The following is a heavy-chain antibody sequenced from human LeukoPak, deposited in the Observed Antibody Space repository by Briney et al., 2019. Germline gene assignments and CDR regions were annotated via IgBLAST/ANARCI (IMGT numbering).Heavy chain of an antibody. D-gene: IGHD6-19*01. CDR2: INYSGST. J-gene: IGHJ4*02. CDR1: GGSVSSGGYY. V-gene: IGHV4-61*08. Sequence: ESSETLSLTCSVSGGSVSSGGYYWSWIRQPPGKGLEWIGYINYSGSTNYNPSLQSRVTISVDMSKNQFSLKLNSVTAADTAVYYCARDKVDSSGWTGNMDYWGQGTLVTVSS. CDR3: ARDKVDSSGWTGNMDY.